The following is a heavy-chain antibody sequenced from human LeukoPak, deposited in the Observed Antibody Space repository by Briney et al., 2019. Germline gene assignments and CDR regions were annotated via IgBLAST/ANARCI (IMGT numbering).Heavy chain of an antibody. Sequence: PSETLSLTCAVYGGSFSGYYWSWIRQPPGKGLEWVGEINHSGSTNYNPSLKSRVTISVDTSKNQFSLKLSSVTAADTAMYDCARDNQFNSASSDYGGTNFDSWGQGTLVTVSS. CDR1: GGSFSGYY. V-gene: IGHV4-34*01. J-gene: IGHJ4*02. CDR3: ARDNQFNSASSDYGGTNFDS. D-gene: IGHD4-17*01. CDR2: INHSGST.